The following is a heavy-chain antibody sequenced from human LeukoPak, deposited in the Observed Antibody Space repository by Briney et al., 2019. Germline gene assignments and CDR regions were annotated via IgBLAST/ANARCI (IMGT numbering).Heavy chain of an antibody. CDR3: ARVKLVSRWFGETQYGMDV. J-gene: IGHJ6*04. Sequence: SETLSLTCSVSGRSISSGGYSWSWIRQPPGKGLEWIGYIYHSGSTYYNPSLKSRVTISVDRSKNQFSLKLSSVTAADTAVYYCARVKLVSRWFGETQYGMDVWGKGTTVTVSS. V-gene: IGHV4-30-2*01. CDR1: GRSISSGGYS. CDR2: IYHSGST. D-gene: IGHD3-10*01.